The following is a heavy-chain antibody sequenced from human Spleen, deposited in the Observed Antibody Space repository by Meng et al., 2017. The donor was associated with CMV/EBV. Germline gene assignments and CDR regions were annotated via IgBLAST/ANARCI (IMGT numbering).Heavy chain of an antibody. CDR3: ARVIEYSIGGGGFDP. CDR1: GSITTYSSY. Sequence: GSITTYSSYWTWIRQDPGKGLEWIGYISYSGNTYYNPSLTSRLTISMDTSKNQFSLKLTSVTAADVAVYYCARVIEYSIGGGGFDPWGQGTLVTVSS. J-gene: IGHJ5*02. D-gene: IGHD6-25*01. V-gene: IGHV4-31*02. CDR2: ISYSGNT.